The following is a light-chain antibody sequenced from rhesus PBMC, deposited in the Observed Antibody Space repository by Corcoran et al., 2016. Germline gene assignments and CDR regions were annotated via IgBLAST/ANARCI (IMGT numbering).Light chain of an antibody. CDR3: QQRNSIPPT. Sequence: EIVLTQSPTSMAVSQGERVTISCTASSSVSTSYLHWYQQKPGFPSRLLVYRTSSLASGVLARFSGSGSGTSYTLTISSMEAEDAANYYCQQRNSIPPTFGQGTKVDIK. CDR1: SSVSTS. V-gene: IGKV3-42*01. J-gene: IGKJ1*01. CDR2: RTS.